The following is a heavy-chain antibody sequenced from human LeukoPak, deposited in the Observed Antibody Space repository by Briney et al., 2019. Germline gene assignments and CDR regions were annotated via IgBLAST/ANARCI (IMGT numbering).Heavy chain of an antibody. CDR3: TTTYPARIAAARKAPYFDY. CDR1: GFTFSNAW. V-gene: IGHV3-15*01. CDR2: IKSKTDGGTT. D-gene: IGHD6-13*01. Sequence: GGSLRLSCAASGFTFSNAWMSWVRQAPGKGLEWVGRIKSKTDGGTTDYAAPVKGRFTISRDDSKSTLYLQMNSLKTEDTAVYYCTTTYPARIAAARKAPYFDYWGQGTLVTVSS. J-gene: IGHJ4*02.